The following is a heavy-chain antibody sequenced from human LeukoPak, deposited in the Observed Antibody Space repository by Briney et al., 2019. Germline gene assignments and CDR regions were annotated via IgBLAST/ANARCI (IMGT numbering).Heavy chain of an antibody. CDR3: AKDLRYYYADNHSIMDEHDY. D-gene: IGHD4-23*01. V-gene: IGHV3-30*02. CDR1: GFTFSTYG. J-gene: IGHJ4*02. Sequence: GRSPRLSCAASGFTFSTYGMHWVRQAPGKGLEWVAFVRYDGSKKYYTNSVKGRFTISRDNSKNTLYLQMNSLRAEDTAVYYCAKDLRYYYADNHSIMDEHDYWGQGTLVTVSS. CDR2: VRYDGSKK.